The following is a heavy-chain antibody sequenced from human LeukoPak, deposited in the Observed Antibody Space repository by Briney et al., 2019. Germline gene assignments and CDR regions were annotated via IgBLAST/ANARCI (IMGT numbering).Heavy chain of an antibody. CDR2: ISAYNGNT. V-gene: IGHV1-18*01. D-gene: IGHD3-22*01. CDR1: GYTFTSYG. CDR3: ARVDYYDSSGYYHFDY. Sequence: ASVKVSCKASGYTFTSYGISWVRQAPGQGLEWMGWISAYNGNTNYAQKLQGRVTMTTDTSTSTAYMELSSLRSEDTAAYYCARVDYYDSSGYYHFDYWGQGTLVTASS. J-gene: IGHJ4*02.